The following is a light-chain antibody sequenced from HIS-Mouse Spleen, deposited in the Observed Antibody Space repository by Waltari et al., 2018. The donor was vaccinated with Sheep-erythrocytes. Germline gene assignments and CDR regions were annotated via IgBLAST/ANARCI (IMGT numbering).Light chain of an antibody. Sequence: EIVLTQSPGTLSLSPGERATLSCRASQSVSSSYLAWYQQKPGQAPRLLIYGACSRATCIPDRFSGSGSGTDFTLTISRLEPEDFAVYYCQQYGSSPPITFGQGTRLEIK. CDR1: QSVSSSY. CDR3: QQYGSSPPIT. V-gene: IGKV3-20*01. J-gene: IGKJ5*01. CDR2: GAC.